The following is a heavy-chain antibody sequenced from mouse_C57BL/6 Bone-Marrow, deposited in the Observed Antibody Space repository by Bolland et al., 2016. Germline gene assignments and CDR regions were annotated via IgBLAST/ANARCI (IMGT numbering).Heavy chain of an antibody. J-gene: IGHJ4*01. CDR3: ESHYGPYYAMDY. Sequence: INSDGGSTYYPDTMERRFIISRDNTKKTLYLQMSSLRSEDTALYYWESHYGPYYAMDYWGQGTS. D-gene: IGHD1-1*02. V-gene: IGHV5-2*01. CDR2: INSDGGST.